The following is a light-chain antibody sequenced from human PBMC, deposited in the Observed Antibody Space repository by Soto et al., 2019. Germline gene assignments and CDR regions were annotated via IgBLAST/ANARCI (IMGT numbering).Light chain of an antibody. CDR2: GAS. Sequence: EIVLTQSPGTLSLSPGERATLSCRSSQSVSSSSLAWYQQKPGQAPRFLIYGASTRATGMPDRCSGTGSGTDFTLTISRLEPEDFAVYYCQQYGSSPTTFGQGTKVDIK. CDR3: QQYGSSPTT. J-gene: IGKJ1*01. CDR1: QSVSSSS. V-gene: IGKV3-20*01.